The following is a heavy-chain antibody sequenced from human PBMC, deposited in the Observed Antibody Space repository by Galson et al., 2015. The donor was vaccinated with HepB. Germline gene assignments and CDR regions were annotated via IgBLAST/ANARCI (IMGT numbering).Heavy chain of an antibody. J-gene: IGHJ4*02. Sequence: PALVKPTQTLTLTCTVSGFSLSNARMGVSWIRQPPGKALEWLAHIFSNDEKSYSTSLKSRLTISKDTSKSQVVLTMTNMVPVDTATYYCARTDYSSSWYIVDYWGQGTLVTVSS. D-gene: IGHD6-13*01. CDR3: ARTDYSSSWYIVDY. V-gene: IGHV2-26*01. CDR1: GFSLSNARMG. CDR2: IFSNDEK.